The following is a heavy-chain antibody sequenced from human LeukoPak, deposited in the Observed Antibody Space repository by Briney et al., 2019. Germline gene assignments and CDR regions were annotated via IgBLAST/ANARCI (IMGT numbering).Heavy chain of an antibody. D-gene: IGHD1-26*01. Sequence: GGSLRLSCAASGFTFSDYYMSWIRQAPGKGLEWVSYISSSGSTIYYADSVKGRFTISRDNAKNSLYLQMNSLRAEDMALYYCAKDRSSIVGATMGMDYWGQGTLVTVSS. CDR3: AKDRSSIVGATMGMDY. J-gene: IGHJ4*02. CDR1: GFTFSDYY. V-gene: IGHV3-11*01. CDR2: ISSSGSTI.